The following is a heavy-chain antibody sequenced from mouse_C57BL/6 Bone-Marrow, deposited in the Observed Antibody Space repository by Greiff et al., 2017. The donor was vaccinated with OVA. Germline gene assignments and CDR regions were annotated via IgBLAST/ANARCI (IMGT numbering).Heavy chain of an antibody. CDR3: ASSYGSGNYAMDY. D-gene: IGHD1-1*01. V-gene: IGHV5-6*01. Sequence: EVKLVESGGDLVKPGGSLKLSCAASGFTFSSYGMSWVRQTPDKRLEWVATISSGGSYTYYPDSVKGRFTISRDNAKNTLYLQMSSLKSEDTAMYYCASSYGSGNYAMDYWGQGTSVTVSS. J-gene: IGHJ4*01. CDR2: ISSGGSYT. CDR1: GFTFSSYG.